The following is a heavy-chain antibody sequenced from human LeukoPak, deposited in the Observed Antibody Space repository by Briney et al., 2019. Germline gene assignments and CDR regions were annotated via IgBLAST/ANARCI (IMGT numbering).Heavy chain of an antibody. V-gene: IGHV1-69*02. CDR1: GGTFSSYT. CDR2: IIPILGIA. CDR3: ARGFKRITIFGVVITGHYFDY. D-gene: IGHD3-3*01. J-gene: IGHJ4*02. Sequence: SVKVSCKASGGTFSSYTISWVRQAPGQGLEWMGRIIPILGIANYAQKFQGRVMITADKSTSTAYMELSSLRSEDTAVYYCARGFKRITIFGVVITGHYFDYWGQGTLVTVSS.